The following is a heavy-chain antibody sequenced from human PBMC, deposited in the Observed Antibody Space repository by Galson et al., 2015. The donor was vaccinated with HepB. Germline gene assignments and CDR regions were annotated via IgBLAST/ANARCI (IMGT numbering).Heavy chain of an antibody. V-gene: IGHV3-33*01. D-gene: IGHD1-26*01. Sequence: SLRLSCAASGFDFRSYAMNWVRQAPGKGLEWVAFMWYDGSKKNYADSVKGRFTISRDNSKNKLYLQMNSPRAEDTAVYYCARDHAVGATWGYFYHYGMDVWGQGTTVTVSS. J-gene: IGHJ6*02. CDR2: MWYDGSKK. CDR1: GFDFRSYA. CDR3: ARDHAVGATWGYFYHYGMDV.